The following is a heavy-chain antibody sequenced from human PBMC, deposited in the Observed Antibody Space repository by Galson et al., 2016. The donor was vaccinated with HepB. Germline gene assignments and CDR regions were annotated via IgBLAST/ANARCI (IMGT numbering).Heavy chain of an antibody. J-gene: IGHJ4*02. CDR2: IYYSWST. Sequence: TLSLTCAVSGGSVSNGDYYWRWIRQPPGKGLEWIGYIYYSWSTFYDSPPKRRASMSVATSKNQFSLSLTSVTAADTAAYYCARRLATVTPQRSFFDYWGQGMLVTVSS. CDR1: GGSVSNGDYY. D-gene: IGHD4-17*01. V-gene: IGHV4-30-4*01. CDR3: ARRLATVTPQRSFFDY.